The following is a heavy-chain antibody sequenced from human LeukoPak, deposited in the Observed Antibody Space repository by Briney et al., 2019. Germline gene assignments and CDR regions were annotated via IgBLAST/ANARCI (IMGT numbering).Heavy chain of an antibody. D-gene: IGHD1-26*01. V-gene: IGHV4-39*01. Sequence: SETLSLTCTVSGGSISSSSYYWGWIRQPPGKGLEWIGSIYYSGSTYYNPSLKSRVTISVDTSKNQFSLKLSYVTAADTAVYYCAYSGIAYYYYHMDVWGKGTTVTTSS. CDR3: AYSGIAYYYYHMDV. J-gene: IGHJ6*03. CDR1: GGSISSSSYY. CDR2: IYYSGST.